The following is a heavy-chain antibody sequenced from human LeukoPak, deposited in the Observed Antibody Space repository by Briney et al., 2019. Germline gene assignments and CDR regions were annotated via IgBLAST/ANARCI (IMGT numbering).Heavy chain of an antibody. CDR2: ISSSGSTI. Sequence: GGSLRLSCAASGFTFSDYSMSWIRQAPGKGLEWVSYISSSGSTIYYADSVKGRFTISRDNAKNSLYLQMNSLRAEDTAVYYCAGTYSGYASPDYWGQGTLVTVSS. J-gene: IGHJ4*02. V-gene: IGHV3-11*01. CDR1: GFTFSDYS. CDR3: AGTYSGYASPDY. D-gene: IGHD5-12*01.